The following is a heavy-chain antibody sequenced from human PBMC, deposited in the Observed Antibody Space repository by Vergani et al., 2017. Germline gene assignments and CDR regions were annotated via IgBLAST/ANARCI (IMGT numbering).Heavy chain of an antibody. V-gene: IGHV3-66*01. J-gene: IGHJ3*02. CDR2: IYSGGST. Sequence: EVQLVESGGVVVQPGGSLRLSCAASGFTVSSNYMSWVRQAPGKGLEWVSVIYSGGSTYYADSVKGRFTISRDNSKNTLYLQMNSRRAEDPAVYYCARAGYGSGSTDAFDIWGQGTMVTVSS. CDR1: GFTVSSNY. CDR3: ARAGYGSGSTDAFDI. D-gene: IGHD3-10*01.